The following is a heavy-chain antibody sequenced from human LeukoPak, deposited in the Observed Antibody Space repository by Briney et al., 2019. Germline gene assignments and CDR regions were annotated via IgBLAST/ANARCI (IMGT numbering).Heavy chain of an antibody. CDR3: ARLYDGSAYHADHFDY. J-gene: IGHJ4*02. CDR2: INTDGSDR. V-gene: IGHV3-7*01. CDR1: GFTFSNFW. D-gene: IGHD3-22*01. Sequence: GGSLRLSCAASGFTFSNFWMTWVRQAPGKGLEWVARINTDGSDRRFVDSVKGRFTIPRDNVNNSLYLQISSLRAEDTAVYYCARLYDGSAYHADHFDYWGQGTLVIVSS.